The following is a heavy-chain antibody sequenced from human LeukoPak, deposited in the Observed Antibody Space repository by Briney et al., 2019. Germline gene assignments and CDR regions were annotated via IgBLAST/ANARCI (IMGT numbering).Heavy chain of an antibody. Sequence: SETLSLTCTVSGGSISSGSYYWRWIRQAAGEGLEWIWRIYTSGSTNYNPSLKSRVNISVDTSKNQFSLKLSSVTAADTAVYYCARESYCSSTSCYTQRTYYYYYYYMDVWGKGTTVTVSS. J-gene: IGHJ6*03. CDR2: IYTSGST. V-gene: IGHV4-61*02. CDR1: GGSISSGSYY. CDR3: ARESYCSSTSCYTQRTYYYYYYYMDV. D-gene: IGHD2-2*02.